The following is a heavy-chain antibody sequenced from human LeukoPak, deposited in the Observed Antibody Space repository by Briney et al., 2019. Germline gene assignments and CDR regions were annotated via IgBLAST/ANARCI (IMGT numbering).Heavy chain of an antibody. CDR1: GGSISSGSYY. Sequence: TLSLTCTVSGGSISSGSYYWSWVRQHPGVGLEWIGYYYYTGRNYYDPSLKSRVTLSIDTSKNQFFLKLSSVTAADTAVYYCARANFYCGGGNCLRSNCFDPWGQGTQVTVS. J-gene: IGHJ5*02. CDR2: YYYTGRN. CDR3: ARANFYCGGGNCLRSNCFDP. V-gene: IGHV4-31*03. D-gene: IGHD2-15*01.